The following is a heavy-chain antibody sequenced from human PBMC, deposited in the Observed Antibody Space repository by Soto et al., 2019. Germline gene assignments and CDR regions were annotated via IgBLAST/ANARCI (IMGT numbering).Heavy chain of an antibody. CDR2: INPSGGST. V-gene: IGHV1-46*01. Sequence: ASVQVSCKASGYTFTSYYMHWVRQAPGQGLEWMGIINPSGGSTSYAQKFQGRVTMTRDTSKNQFSLKLSSVTAADTAVYYCASLGISNYKPFDYWGQGTLVTVSS. CDR1: GYTFTSYY. J-gene: IGHJ4*02. D-gene: IGHD4-4*01. CDR3: ASLGISNYKPFDY.